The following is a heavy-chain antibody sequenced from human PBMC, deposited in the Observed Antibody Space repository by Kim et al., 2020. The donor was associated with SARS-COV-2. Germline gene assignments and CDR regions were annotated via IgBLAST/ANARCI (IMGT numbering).Heavy chain of an antibody. J-gene: IGHJ5*02. V-gene: IGHV1-8*01. CDR2: K. Sequence: KGYAQKFQGGVTMTRNTSISTAYMELSSLRSEDTAVYYCARGTPGGFDPWGQGTLVTVSS. CDR3: ARGTPGGFDP.